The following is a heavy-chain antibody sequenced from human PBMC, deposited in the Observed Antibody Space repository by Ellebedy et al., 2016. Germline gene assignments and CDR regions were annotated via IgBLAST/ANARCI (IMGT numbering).Heavy chain of an antibody. CDR3: AKGGVPRNY. CDR1: GFTFSSYG. CDR2: ISYDGNDK. Sequence: GESLKISXAASGFTFSSYGMYWVRQAPGKGLEWVAVISYDGNDKVYADSVKGRFTIFRDNSKNTLYLQMNSLRGEDTAVYYCAKGGVPRNYWGQGTLVTVSS. V-gene: IGHV3-30*18. D-gene: IGHD3-10*01. J-gene: IGHJ4*02.